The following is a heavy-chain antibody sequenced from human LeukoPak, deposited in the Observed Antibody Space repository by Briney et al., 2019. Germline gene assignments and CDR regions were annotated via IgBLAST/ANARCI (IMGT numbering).Heavy chain of an antibody. V-gene: IGHV3-11*04. CDR1: GFTFSDYY. CDR3: ARVGRFLSRFDP. Sequence: GGSLRLSCAASGFTFSDYYMSWIRQAPGKGLEWVSYISSSGSTKYYADSVKGRFTISRDNTKNSLYLQMNSLRAEDTAVYHCARVGRFLSRFDPWGQGTLVTVSS. D-gene: IGHD3-3*01. CDR2: ISSSGSTK. J-gene: IGHJ5*02.